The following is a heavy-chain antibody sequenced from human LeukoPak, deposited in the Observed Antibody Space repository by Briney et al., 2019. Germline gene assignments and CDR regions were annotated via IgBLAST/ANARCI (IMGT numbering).Heavy chain of an antibody. J-gene: IGHJ4*02. CDR1: GGSISSGGYY. D-gene: IGHD6-13*01. V-gene: IGHV4-31*03. Sequence: SETLSLTCTVSGGSISSGGYYWSWIRQHPGKGLEWIGYIYHSGSTYYNPSLKSRVTISVDTSKNQFSLKLSSVTAADTAVYYCASSKQLVLLFYWGQGTLVTVSS. CDR3: ASSKQLVLLFY. CDR2: IYHSGST.